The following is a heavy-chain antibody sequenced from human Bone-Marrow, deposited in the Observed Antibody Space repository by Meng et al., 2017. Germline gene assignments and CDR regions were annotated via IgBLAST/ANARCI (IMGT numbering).Heavy chain of an antibody. V-gene: IGHV3-48*03. CDR2: ISSSGSTI. CDR3: ARESGIAAAGSPYDY. Sequence: GESLKISCAASGFIFSNYEMNWVRQAPGKGLEWVTSISSSGSTIYYADSVKGRFTISRDNAKISLYLQMNSLRAEDTAVYFCARESGIAAAGSPYDYWGQGTLVTVSS. CDR1: GFIFSNYE. D-gene: IGHD6-13*01. J-gene: IGHJ4*02.